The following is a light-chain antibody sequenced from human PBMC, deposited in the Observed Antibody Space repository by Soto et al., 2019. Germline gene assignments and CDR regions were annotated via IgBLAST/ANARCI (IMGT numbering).Light chain of an antibody. CDR3: QHYNSYSEA. Sequence: DIQMTQSPSTLSGSVGDRVTITCRASQTISSWLAWYQQKPGKAPKLLIYKASTLKSGVPSRFRGSGSGTEFTLTISSLQPDDVGTYYCQHYNSYSEAFGQWTKVELK. V-gene: IGKV1-5*03. CDR1: QTISSW. J-gene: IGKJ1*01. CDR2: KAS.